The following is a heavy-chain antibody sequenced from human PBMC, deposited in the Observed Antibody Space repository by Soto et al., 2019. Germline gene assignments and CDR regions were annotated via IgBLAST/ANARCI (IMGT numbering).Heavy chain of an antibody. CDR1: GFTFSSYA. CDR3: AKDASSGITSFDL. Sequence: EVQLLESGGGLVQPGGSLRLSCAASGFTFSSYAMSWVRQAPGKGLEWVSVVSGSAGSTYYADSVRGRFTISRDNSKNTLYLQMNSLRAEDTAVYYYAKDASSGITSFDLWGRGTLVTVSS. D-gene: IGHD3-3*01. J-gene: IGHJ2*01. V-gene: IGHV3-23*01. CDR2: VSGSAGST.